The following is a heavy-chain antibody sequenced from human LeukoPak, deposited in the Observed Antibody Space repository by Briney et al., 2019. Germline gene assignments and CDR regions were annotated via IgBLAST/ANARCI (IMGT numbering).Heavy chain of an antibody. CDR2: ISYDGSNK. Sequence: GRSLRLSCAASGFTFSSYGMHWVRQAPGKGQEWVAVISYDGSNKYYADSVKGRFTISRDNSKNTLYLQMNSLRAEGTAVYYCAKDSGGYTYVFDYWGQGTLVTVSS. V-gene: IGHV3-30*18. J-gene: IGHJ4*02. CDR3: AKDSGGYTYVFDY. D-gene: IGHD5-18*01. CDR1: GFTFSSYG.